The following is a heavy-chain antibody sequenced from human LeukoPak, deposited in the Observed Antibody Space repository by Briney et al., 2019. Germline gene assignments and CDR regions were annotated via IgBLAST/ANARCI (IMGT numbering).Heavy chain of an antibody. CDR1: GGSFSGYY. J-gene: IGHJ5*02. CDR3: ARGLRGQLEP. V-gene: IGHV4-34*01. Sequence: PSETLSLTCAVYGGSFSGYYWSWIRQPPGKGLEWIGEINHSGSTNYNPSLKSRVTISVDTSKYQFSLKLSSVTAADTAVYYCARGLRGQLEPWGQGTLVTVSS. D-gene: IGHD3-10*01. CDR2: INHSGST.